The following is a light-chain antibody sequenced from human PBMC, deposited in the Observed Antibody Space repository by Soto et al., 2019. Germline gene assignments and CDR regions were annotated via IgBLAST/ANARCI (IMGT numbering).Light chain of an antibody. Sequence: QSALTQPPSASGSPGQSVTISCTGTSSDVGGYNYVSWYQQHPGKAPRLMIYEVSKRPSGVPDRFSGSTSGSTASLTVSGLQAEDEADYYCSSYSGSNTYVFGTGTKLTVL. CDR2: EVS. J-gene: IGLJ1*01. CDR1: SSDVGGYNY. V-gene: IGLV2-8*01. CDR3: SSYSGSNTYV.